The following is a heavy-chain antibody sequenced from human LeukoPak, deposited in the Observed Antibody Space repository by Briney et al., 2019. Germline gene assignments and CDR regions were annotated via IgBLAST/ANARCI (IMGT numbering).Heavy chain of an antibody. V-gene: IGHV3-21*01. D-gene: IGHD1-7*01. CDR2: ISSSSSYI. CDR3: ARSVKLRPFDY. J-gene: IGHJ4*02. CDR1: GFTFSSYS. Sequence: GGSLRLSCAASGFTFSSYSMNWVRQAPGEGLEWVSSISSSSSYIYYADSVKGRFTISRDNAKNSLYLQMNSLRAEDTAVYYCARSVKLRPFDYWGQGTLVTVSS.